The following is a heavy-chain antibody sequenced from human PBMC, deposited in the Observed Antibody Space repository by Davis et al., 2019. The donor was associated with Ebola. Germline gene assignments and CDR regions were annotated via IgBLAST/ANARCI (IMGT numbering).Heavy chain of an antibody. CDR3: AKDSGWQMSP. D-gene: IGHD6-19*01. J-gene: IGHJ5*02. V-gene: IGHV3-48*04. CDR2: ISSASTTI. CDR1: GFTFSTYS. Sequence: GESLKISCAASGFTFSTYSMNWVRQVPGKGLEWVSYISSASTTISYADSVKGRFTISRDNAENSLYLQMNSLTVEDTAIYYCAKDSGWQMSPWGQGTLVIVSS.